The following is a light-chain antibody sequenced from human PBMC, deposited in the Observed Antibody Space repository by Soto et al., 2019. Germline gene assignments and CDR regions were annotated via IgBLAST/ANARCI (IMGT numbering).Light chain of an antibody. CDR1: QSVSSD. CDR3: QQYNKWPPYT. Sequence: EIVMTQSPTTLSVSPGESVTLSCMASQSVSSDLAWYPQIPGQAPRPLIYGASNRATGIPARFSGSGSATEFTRPISRLQSEDFSVYYFQQYNKWPPYTFRQRTNLEIK. CDR2: GAS. V-gene: IGKV3-15*01. J-gene: IGKJ2*01.